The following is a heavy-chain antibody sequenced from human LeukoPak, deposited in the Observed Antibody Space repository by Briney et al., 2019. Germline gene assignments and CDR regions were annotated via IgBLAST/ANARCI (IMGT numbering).Heavy chain of an antibody. J-gene: IGHJ6*02. Sequence: PGGSLRLSCAASGFTFSSDSMNWGRQAPGKGLEWVSSISSSSSYIYYADSVKGRFTISRDNAKNSLYLQMNSLRAEDTAVYYCARDLMGTQYGMDVWGQGTTVTVSS. D-gene: IGHD7-27*01. CDR2: ISSSSSYI. V-gene: IGHV3-21*01. CDR3: ARDLMGTQYGMDV. CDR1: GFTFSSDS.